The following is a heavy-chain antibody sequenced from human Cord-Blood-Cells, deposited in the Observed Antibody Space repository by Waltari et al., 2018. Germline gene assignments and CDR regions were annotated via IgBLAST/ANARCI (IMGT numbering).Heavy chain of an antibody. CDR1: GGSFSGYY. D-gene: IGHD5-12*01. CDR3: ARSATNNWFDP. V-gene: IGHV4-34*01. Sequence: QVQLQQWGAGLLKPSETLSLTCAVYGGSFSGYYWSWIRQPPGKGLEWIGEINHSGSTNYTPSRKSRVTISVDTSKNQFSLKLSSVTAADTAVYYCARSATNNWFDPWGQGTLVTVSS. CDR2: INHSGST. J-gene: IGHJ5*02.